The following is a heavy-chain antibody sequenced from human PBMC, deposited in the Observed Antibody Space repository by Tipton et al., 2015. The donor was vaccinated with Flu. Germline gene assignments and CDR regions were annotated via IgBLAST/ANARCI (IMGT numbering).Heavy chain of an antibody. CDR1: GDSIRSDYF. CDR3: VIVAHSTEYFPH. D-gene: IGHD2/OR15-2a*01. J-gene: IGHJ1*01. CDR2: VHHAGST. Sequence: TLSLTCSVSGDSIRSDYFWGWIRQPPGKGLEWIGNVHHAGSTYYNPSLKSRVSMSVDASNNHFSLKLNSVTAADTAVYFCVIVAHSTEYFPHWGQGTLVTVSS. V-gene: IGHV4-38-2*01.